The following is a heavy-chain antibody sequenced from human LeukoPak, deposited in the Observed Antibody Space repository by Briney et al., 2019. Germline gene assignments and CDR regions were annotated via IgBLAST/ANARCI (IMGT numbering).Heavy chain of an antibody. CDR1: GYTFTSYD. J-gene: IGHJ6*02. D-gene: IGHD3-9*01. Sequence: ASVKVSCKASGYTFTSYDINWVRQAPGQGLEWMGWMNPNSGNTGYAQKFQGRVTMTRNTSISTAYMELSSLRSEDTAVYYCARGRAYYDILTGYTAAYGTDVWGQGTTVTVSS. CDR2: MNPNSGNT. V-gene: IGHV1-8*01. CDR3: ARGRAYYDILTGYTAAYGTDV.